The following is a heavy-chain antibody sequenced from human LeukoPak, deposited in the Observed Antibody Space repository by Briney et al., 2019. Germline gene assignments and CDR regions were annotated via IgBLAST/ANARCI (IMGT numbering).Heavy chain of an antibody. D-gene: IGHD3-22*01. Sequence: PGGSLRLSCAASGFAFSSFDMHWVRQVKGKGLEWVSAIGTTGDTYYPGSVKGRFTVSRENARGSLYLQMNSLRVGDTAVYYCVRLWDSSGFFGYWGQGALVTVSS. V-gene: IGHV3-13*01. CDR3: VRLWDSSGFFGY. CDR2: IGTTGDT. J-gene: IGHJ4*02. CDR1: GFAFSSFD.